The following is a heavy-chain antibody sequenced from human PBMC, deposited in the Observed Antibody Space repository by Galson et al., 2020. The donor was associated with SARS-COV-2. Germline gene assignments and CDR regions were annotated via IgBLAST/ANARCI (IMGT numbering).Heavy chain of an antibody. D-gene: IGHD6-19*01. J-gene: IGHJ4*02. CDR1: GYIFTTYA. Sequence: ASVKVSCKASGYIFTTYAIHWVRQAPGQRLEWMGWINAGNGNTKYSQKFQGRVTITRDTSASTAYMELSSLRSEDTAVYYCASSAYSSGWPNAIDYWGQGAQVTVSS. V-gene: IGHV1-3*01. CDR2: INAGNGNT. CDR3: ASSAYSSGWPNAIDY.